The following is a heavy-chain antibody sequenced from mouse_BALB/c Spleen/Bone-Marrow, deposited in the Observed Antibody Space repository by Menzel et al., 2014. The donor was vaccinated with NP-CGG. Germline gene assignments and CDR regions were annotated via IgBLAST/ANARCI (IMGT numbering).Heavy chain of an antibody. CDR3: ARSPMITESYAMDY. J-gene: IGHJ4*01. CDR1: GYTFTSYW. V-gene: IGHV1S41*01. D-gene: IGHD2-4*01. CDR2: IAPGRGNT. Sequence: DLVEPGASVKLSCKASGYTFTSYWINWIKQRPGQGLEWIGRIAPGRGNTYYNEMFKGKATLTVDTSSSTAYIQLSSLSSEDSPVYFCARSPMITESYAMDYWGQGTSVTVSS.